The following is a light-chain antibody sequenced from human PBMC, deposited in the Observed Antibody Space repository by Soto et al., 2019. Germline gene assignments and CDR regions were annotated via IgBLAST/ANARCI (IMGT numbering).Light chain of an antibody. CDR1: QDISNY. V-gene: IGKV1-33*01. Sequence: DLQMPQSPSSLSASVGDRVTITCQASQDISNYLNWYQQKPGKAPKLLIYDASNLETGVPSRFXGSGSGTDFTFTISSLQPEDIATYYCQQYDNLPPYTFGQGTKLEIK. CDR2: DAS. CDR3: QQYDNLPPYT. J-gene: IGKJ2*01.